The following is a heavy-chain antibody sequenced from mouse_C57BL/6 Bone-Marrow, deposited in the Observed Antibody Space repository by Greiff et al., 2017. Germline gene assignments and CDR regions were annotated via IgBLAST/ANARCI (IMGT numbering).Heavy chain of an antibody. J-gene: IGHJ1*03. Sequence: LVQSGAELARPGASVKLSCKASGYTFTSYGISWVKQRTGQGLEWIGEIYPRSGNTYYNEKFKGKATLTADKSSSTACMELRSLTSEDSAVYFCARDTVDYYGSSYGYFDVWGKGTTVTVSS. CDR3: ARDTVDYYGSSYGYFDV. CDR2: IYPRSGNT. D-gene: IGHD1-1*01. CDR1: GYTFTSYG. V-gene: IGHV1-81*01.